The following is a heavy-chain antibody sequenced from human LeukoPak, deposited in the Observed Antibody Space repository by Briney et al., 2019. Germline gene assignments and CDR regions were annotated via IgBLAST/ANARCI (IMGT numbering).Heavy chain of an antibody. Sequence: ASVKVSCKASGYTFTSYAMHWVRQAPGQRLEWMGWIYGGNGNTKYSQKFQGGVPITRDTSASTVYMELSSLGSEDTAVYYCARGWGGDCYHVHWGQGTLVTVSS. J-gene: IGHJ4*02. V-gene: IGHV1-3*01. CDR2: IYGGNGNT. CDR3: ARGWGGDCYHVH. CDR1: GYTFTSYA. D-gene: IGHD2-21*02.